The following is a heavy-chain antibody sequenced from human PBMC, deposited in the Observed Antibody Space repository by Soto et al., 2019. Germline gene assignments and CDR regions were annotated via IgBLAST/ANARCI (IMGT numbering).Heavy chain of an antibody. Sequence: EVQLVEPGGGLVQPGGSLRLSCAASGFTLSSYWMHWVRQAPGKGLVWVSRINGDGSSTTHADSVRGRFTISRNNTKKTIYLQMNILRAEDTAVDYCTRDAYYDFWSGYSAYYYYYMDVWGKGTTVTVSS. D-gene: IGHD3-3*01. CDR1: GFTLSSYW. CDR3: TRDAYYDFWSGYSAYYYYYMDV. CDR2: INGDGSST. V-gene: IGHV3-74*01. J-gene: IGHJ6*03.